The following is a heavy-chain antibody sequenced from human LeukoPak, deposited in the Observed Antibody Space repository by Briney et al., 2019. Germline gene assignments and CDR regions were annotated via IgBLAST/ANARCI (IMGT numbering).Heavy chain of an antibody. CDR1: KFTVSSKY. J-gene: IGHJ3*02. Sequence: GGSLRLSCAASKFTVSSKYMSWVRQAPGKGLEWVSVIYSGGSTHYADSVKGRFTISRDNSKNTLYLQMNSLRAEDTAVYYCARGGSYLSAFDIWGQGTMVTVSS. CDR3: ARGGSYLSAFDI. D-gene: IGHD1-26*01. V-gene: IGHV3-66*01. CDR2: IYSGGST.